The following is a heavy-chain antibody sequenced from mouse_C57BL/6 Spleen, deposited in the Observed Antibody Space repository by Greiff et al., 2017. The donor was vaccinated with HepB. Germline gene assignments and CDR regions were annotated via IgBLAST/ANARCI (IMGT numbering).Heavy chain of an antibody. D-gene: IGHD1-1*01. CDR2: IYPGSGST. CDR1: GYTFTSYW. V-gene: IGHV1-55*01. CDR3: ARRGIYYYGSSYGDY. Sequence: QVQLQQPGAELVKPGASVKMSCKASGYTFTSYWITWVKQRPGQGLEWIGDIYPGSGSTNYNEKFKSKATLTVDTSSSTAYMQLSSLTSEDSAVYYCARRGIYYYGSSYGDYWGQGTTLTVSS. J-gene: IGHJ2*01.